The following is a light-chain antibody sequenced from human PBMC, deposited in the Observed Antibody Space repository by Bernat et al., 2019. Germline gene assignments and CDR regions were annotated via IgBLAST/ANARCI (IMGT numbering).Light chain of an antibody. Sequence: DIQMTQSPSSLSASVGDRVTITCRASQSIGNYLNWYQQIPGKAPKLLMYAASNLNSGVPSRFSGSGSGTDFALTISTLQPEDFASYYCQQYDNLPQVTFGGGTKVEIK. CDR3: QQYDNLPQVT. V-gene: IGKV1-39*01. CDR1: QSIGNY. J-gene: IGKJ4*01. CDR2: AAS.